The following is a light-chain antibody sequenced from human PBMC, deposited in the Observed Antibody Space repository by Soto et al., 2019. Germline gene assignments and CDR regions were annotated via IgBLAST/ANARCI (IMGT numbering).Light chain of an antibody. Sequence: EIVLTQSPATLSLSPGERATLSCRASQSVGSYLAWYQQKPGQAPRLLIYDASKRATGIPARFSGSGSGTDFTLTISSLEPEDFATYYCQQSYSTPLTFGGGTKVEIK. V-gene: IGKV3-11*01. J-gene: IGKJ4*01. CDR2: DAS. CDR3: QQSYSTPLT. CDR1: QSVGSY.